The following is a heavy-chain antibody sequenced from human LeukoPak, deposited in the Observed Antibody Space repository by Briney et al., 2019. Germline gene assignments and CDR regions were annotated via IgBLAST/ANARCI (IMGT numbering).Heavy chain of an antibody. V-gene: IGHV3-74*01. CDR3: ARDNIVVVPAAISRYFDL. CDR1: GFIFSSYW. CDR2: INSDGSST. Sequence: PGGFLRLSCAASGFIFSSYWMHWVRQAPGKGLVWVSRINSDGSSTNYADSVKGRFTISRDNAKNTLYLQMNSLRVEDTAVYYCARDNIVVVPAAISRYFDLWGRGTLVTVSS. D-gene: IGHD2-2*02. J-gene: IGHJ2*01.